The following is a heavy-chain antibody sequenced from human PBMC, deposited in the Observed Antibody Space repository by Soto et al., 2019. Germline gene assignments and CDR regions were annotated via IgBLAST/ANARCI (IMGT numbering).Heavy chain of an antibody. D-gene: IGHD5-12*01. CDR2: IIPILGIA. CDR3: ARVPGGGYDYDDY. Sequence: ASVKVSCKASGGTFSSYTISWVRRAPGQGLEWMGRIIPILGIANYAQKFQGRVTITADKSTSTAYMELSSLRSEDTAVYYCARVPGGGYDYDDYWGQGTLVTVSS. CDR1: GGTFSSYT. J-gene: IGHJ4*02. V-gene: IGHV1-69*02.